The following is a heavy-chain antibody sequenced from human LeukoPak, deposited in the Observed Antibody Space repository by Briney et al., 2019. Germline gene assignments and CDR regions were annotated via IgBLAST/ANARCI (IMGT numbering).Heavy chain of an antibody. V-gene: IGHV4-59*01. Sequence: SETLSLTCTVSGGSISSYYWSWIRQPPGQGLEWIGYIYYSGSTNYNPSLKSRVTISVDTSKNQFSLKLSSVTAADTAVYYCARDRGGYYDFWSGRPDYYYGMDVWGQGTTVTVSS. CDR2: IYYSGST. J-gene: IGHJ6*02. D-gene: IGHD3-3*01. CDR1: GGSISSYY. CDR3: ARDRGGYYDFWSGRPDYYYGMDV.